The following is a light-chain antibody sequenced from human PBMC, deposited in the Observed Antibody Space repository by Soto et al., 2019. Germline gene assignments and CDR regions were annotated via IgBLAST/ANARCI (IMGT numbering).Light chain of an antibody. CDR1: QTTNTW. CDR3: QQYISYPYT. J-gene: IGKJ2*01. CDR2: DAS. Sequence: DIQMTQFHSTLSASVGDRVTITCRASQTTNTWLAWYQQKPGTAPKLLIYDASSLEGGVPSRFSASGSGTEFTLTISILQPDDLATYYCQQYISYPYTFGQGTKVDIK. V-gene: IGKV1-5*01.